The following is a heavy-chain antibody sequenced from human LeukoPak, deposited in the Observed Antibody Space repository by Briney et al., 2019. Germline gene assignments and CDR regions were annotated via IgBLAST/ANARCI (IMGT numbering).Heavy chain of an antibody. CDR2: INPSGVSI. J-gene: IGHJ3*01. CDR3: ARGRHYYESSDYYYEGDAFDV. V-gene: IGHV1-46*01. CDR1: GYTFTDYY. D-gene: IGHD3-22*01. Sequence: ASVKVSCKASGYTFTDYYMHWVRQAPGQGLEWMGIINPSGVSISYAQKCQGRGTMTRDMSPSTVYMELRSLRSEDTAVYSCARGRHYYESSDYYYEGDAFDVWGQGTMVTVSS.